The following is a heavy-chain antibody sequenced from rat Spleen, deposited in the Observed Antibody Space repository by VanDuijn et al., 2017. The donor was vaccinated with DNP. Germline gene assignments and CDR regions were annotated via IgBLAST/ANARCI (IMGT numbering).Heavy chain of an antibody. D-gene: IGHD1-2*01. Sequence: EVQLVESGGGLVQPGRSLKLSCAASGFTFTNYDMAWVRQAPTEGLGWVASISTSGVTTFYRDSVKGRFIVSRDNAKSTLSLHIDSLKSEDTATYYCARQGYYSSYISDYFDYWGQGVMVTVSS. V-gene: IGHV5-25*01. CDR3: ARQGYYSSYISDYFDY. CDR1: GFTFTNYD. CDR2: ISTSGVTT. J-gene: IGHJ2*01.